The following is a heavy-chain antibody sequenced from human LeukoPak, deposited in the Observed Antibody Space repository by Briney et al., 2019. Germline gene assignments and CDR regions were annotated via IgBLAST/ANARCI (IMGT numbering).Heavy chain of an antibody. D-gene: IGHD6-19*01. CDR1: GYTFTSYY. CDR3: ARAVLAVAVRGELDY. V-gene: IGHV1-46*01. Sequence: ASVKVSCKASGYTFTSYYMHWVRQAPGQGLEWMGIINPSGGSTSYAQKFQGRVTMTRDTSTSTVYMELSSLRSEDTAVYHCARAVLAVAVRGELDYWGQGTLVTVSS. J-gene: IGHJ4*02. CDR2: INPSGGST.